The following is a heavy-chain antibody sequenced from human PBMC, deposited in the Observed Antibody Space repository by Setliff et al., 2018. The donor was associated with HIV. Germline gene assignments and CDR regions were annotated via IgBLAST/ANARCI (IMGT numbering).Heavy chain of an antibody. CDR3: AKSGVRPHPSHDYYYYGMDV. D-gene: IGHD1-1*01. Sequence: TGGSLRLSCAASGFTFSSYGMHWVRQAPGKGLEWVAFIRYDGSNKYYADSVKGRFTISRDNSKNMLYLQMNSLRAEDTAVYYCAKSGVRPHPSHDYYYYGMDVWGQGTTVTVSS. CDR1: GFTFSSYG. V-gene: IGHV3-30*02. CDR2: IRYDGSNK. J-gene: IGHJ6*02.